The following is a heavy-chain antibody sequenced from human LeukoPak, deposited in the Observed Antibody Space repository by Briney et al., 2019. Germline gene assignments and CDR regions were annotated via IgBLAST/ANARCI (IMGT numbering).Heavy chain of an antibody. V-gene: IGHV3-11*05. CDR2: ISSSSSYT. Sequence: PGGSLRLSCAASGFSFSDYYMSWIRQAPGKGLEWVSYISSSSSYTNYADSVKGRFTISRDNAKNPLYLQMNSLRAEDTAVYYCARGSGYCSSTSCSLFDYWGQGTLVTVSS. D-gene: IGHD2-2*01. CDR1: GFSFSDYY. CDR3: ARGSGYCSSTSCSLFDY. J-gene: IGHJ4*02.